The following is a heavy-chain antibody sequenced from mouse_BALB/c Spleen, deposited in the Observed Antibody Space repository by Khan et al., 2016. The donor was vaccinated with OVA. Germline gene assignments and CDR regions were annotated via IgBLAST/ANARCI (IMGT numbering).Heavy chain of an antibody. V-gene: IGHV1S29*02. CDR1: GYTFTDYN. J-gene: IGHJ3*01. CDR3: GRSGYGSFGY. CDR2: IYPNNGGT. D-gene: IGHD1-2*01. Sequence: VQLKESGPELVKPGASVKISCKATGYTFTDYNMDWVKQSHGKSLEWIGYIYPNNGGTGYNQKFRTKATLTVDTSSSTAYMELRSLTSEDSAVYFCGRSGYGSFGYWGQGTLVTVSA.